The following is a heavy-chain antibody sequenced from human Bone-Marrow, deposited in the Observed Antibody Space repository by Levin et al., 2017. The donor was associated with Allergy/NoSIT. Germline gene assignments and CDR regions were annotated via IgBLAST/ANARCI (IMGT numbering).Heavy chain of an antibody. CDR2: ISFDGTNK. CDR1: GFSFTTYG. J-gene: IGHJ4*02. V-gene: IGHV3-30*18. Sequence: GGSLRLSCAASGFSFTTYGMHWVRQAPGKGLEWVAGISFDGTNKYYGDSVKGRFTISRDNSKNTLFLQMNSLRPEDTAIYYCAKDRGYDFWSGYRYIDYWGQGTLVTVSS. CDR3: AKDRGYDFWSGYRYIDY. D-gene: IGHD3-3*01.